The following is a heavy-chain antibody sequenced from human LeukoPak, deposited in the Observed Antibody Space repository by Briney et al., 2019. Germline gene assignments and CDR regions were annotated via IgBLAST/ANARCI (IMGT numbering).Heavy chain of an antibody. V-gene: IGHV7-4-1*02. D-gene: IGHD6-13*01. J-gene: IGHJ4*02. Sequence: GASVKVSCKASGYTFTDYYIHWVRQAPGQGLEWMGWINTNTGNPTYAQGFTGRFVFSLDTSVSTAYLQISSLKAEDTAVYYCAKEGQYSSSWYLGYWGQGTLVTVSS. CDR2: INTNTGNP. CDR1: GYTFTDYY. CDR3: AKEGQYSSSWYLGY.